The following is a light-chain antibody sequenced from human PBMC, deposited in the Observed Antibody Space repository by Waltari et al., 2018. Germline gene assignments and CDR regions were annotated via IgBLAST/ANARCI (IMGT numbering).Light chain of an antibody. CDR3: QQYYSTPLT. V-gene: IGKV4-1*01. Sequence: DIVMTQSPDSLAVSLGERATINCKSSQSVLYSSNSENHLAWYQQKPGQPPKLLMYWASTRESGVPDRFSGSGSGTDFTLTISSLQAEDVAVYYCQQYYSTPLTFGGGTKVEIK. J-gene: IGKJ4*01. CDR2: WAS. CDR1: QSVLYSSNSENH.